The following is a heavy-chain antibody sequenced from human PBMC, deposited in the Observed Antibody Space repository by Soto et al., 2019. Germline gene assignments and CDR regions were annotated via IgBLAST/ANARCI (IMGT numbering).Heavy chain of an antibody. CDR3: ARDRGEYTSSWFWYFSH. J-gene: IGHJ2*01. D-gene: IGHD6-13*01. CDR1: GASISSFN. V-gene: IGHV4-4*07. CDR2: LNIAGTI. Sequence: SETLSLTCSASGASISSFNWNWVRQPAGKGPEWVGRLNIAGTINYNPSLKSRTTMSMDTSKNQISLHLRSVTAADTAIYYCARDRGEYTSSWFWYFSHWGHGTLVTVSS.